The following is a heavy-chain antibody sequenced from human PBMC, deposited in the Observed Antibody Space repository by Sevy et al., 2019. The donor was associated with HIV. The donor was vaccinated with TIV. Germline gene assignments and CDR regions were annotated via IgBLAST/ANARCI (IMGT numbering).Heavy chain of an antibody. Sequence: SETLSLTCTVSGGSISSYYWSWIRQPPGKGLEWIGYIYYSGSTNYNPSLKSRVTISVDTSKNQFSLKLSSVTAADTAVYYCAREATGAFDRWGQGTLVTVSS. CDR3: AREATGAFDR. J-gene: IGHJ4*02. CDR1: GGSISSYY. V-gene: IGHV4-59*01. D-gene: IGHD5-12*01. CDR2: IYYSGST.